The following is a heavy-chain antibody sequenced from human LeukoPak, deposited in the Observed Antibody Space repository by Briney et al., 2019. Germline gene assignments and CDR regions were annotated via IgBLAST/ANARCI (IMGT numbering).Heavy chain of an antibody. J-gene: IGHJ4*02. CDR1: GFSFSIYA. D-gene: IGHD3-22*01. V-gene: IGHV3-23*01. Sequence: GGSLRLSCAASGFSFSIYAMSWVRQAPGKGPEWVSGISGGGGSTYYADSVKGRFTISRDNSKNTLYLQMNSLRAKDTAVYYCAKDLGSSGYSDPFDSWGQGTLVSVSS. CDR3: AKDLGSSGYSDPFDS. CDR2: ISGGGGST.